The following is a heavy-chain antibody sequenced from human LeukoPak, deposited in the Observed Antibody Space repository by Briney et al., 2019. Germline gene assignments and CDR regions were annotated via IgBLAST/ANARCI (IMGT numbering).Heavy chain of an antibody. CDR1: GFTFSSYA. V-gene: IGHV3-30-3*01. J-gene: IGHJ4*02. Sequence: GGSLRLSCAASGFTFSSYAMHWVRQAPGKGLEWVAVISYDGSNKYYADSVKGRFTISRDNSKNTLYLQMNSLRAEDTAVYYCAGAREQQLVSYWGQGTLVTVSS. CDR3: AGAREQQLVSY. CDR2: ISYDGSNK. D-gene: IGHD6-13*01.